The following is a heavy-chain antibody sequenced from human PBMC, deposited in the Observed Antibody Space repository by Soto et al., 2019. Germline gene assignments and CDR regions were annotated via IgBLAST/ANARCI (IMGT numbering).Heavy chain of an antibody. J-gene: IGHJ4*02. CDR2: ISGYNNNK. CDR3: ARVGAIAPAEGEY. D-gene: IGHD6-13*01. CDR1: GYTFTSYG. V-gene: IGHV1-18*01. Sequence: QIQLVQSGTEVREPGASVKVSCQASGYTFTSYGIIWVRQAPGQGLELMGWISGYNNNKNYAQKYQARVTMTTDTSTRTAYMELRSLRSADTAVYYCARVGAIAPAEGEYWGQGTLVTVSS.